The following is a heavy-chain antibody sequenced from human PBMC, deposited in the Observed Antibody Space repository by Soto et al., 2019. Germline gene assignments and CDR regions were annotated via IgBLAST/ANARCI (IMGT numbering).Heavy chain of an antibody. V-gene: IGHV4-34*02. CDR3: ARGYDYGDPRDALDT. D-gene: IGHD4-17*01. CDR2: IKHSGGT. Sequence: QVQLQQWGAGLLKPSETLSLTCAVYGGSFSGYYWNWVRQPPGKGLEWIGKIKHSGGTHYNPSLQFRVSISVDPSKNQVALRRTSVTAADTAGYYCARGYDYGDPRDALDTWGQGTMVTVSS. CDR1: GGSFSGYY. J-gene: IGHJ3*02.